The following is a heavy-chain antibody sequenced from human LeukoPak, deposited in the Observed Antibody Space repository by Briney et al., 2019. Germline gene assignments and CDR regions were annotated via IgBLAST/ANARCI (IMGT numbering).Heavy chain of an antibody. J-gene: IGHJ5*02. CDR1: GFTFSNYE. Sequence: NAGGSLRLSCAASGFTFSNYEMNWVRQAPGRGLEWVSSISSSSSYIYYADSLKGRFTISRDNAKNTLYLQMNSLRAEDTAVYYCTRDLDGSGNVNWFDPWGQGTLVTVSS. CDR3: TRDLDGSGNVNWFDP. CDR2: ISSSSSYI. D-gene: IGHD3-10*01. V-gene: IGHV3-21*01.